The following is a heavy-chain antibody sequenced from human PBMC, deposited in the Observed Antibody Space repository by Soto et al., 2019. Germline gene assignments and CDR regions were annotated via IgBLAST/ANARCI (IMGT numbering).Heavy chain of an antibody. CDR3: AGELDIHHGLGY. Sequence: SQTLSLTCAISWGSVSSNTATWNWVRQSPSRGLEWLGRTYYRSSWNFDYALSVKSRITINPDTSKNQFSLQLNSLTPEDTAVYYCAGELDIHHGLGYWGPGTSVTVLL. D-gene: IGHD3-3*02. V-gene: IGHV6-1*01. CDR2: TYYRSSWNF. J-gene: IGHJ4*02. CDR1: WGSVSSNTAT.